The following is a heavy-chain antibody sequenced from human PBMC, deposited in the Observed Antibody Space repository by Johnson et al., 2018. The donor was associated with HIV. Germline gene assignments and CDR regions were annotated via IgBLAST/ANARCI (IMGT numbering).Heavy chain of an antibody. J-gene: IGHJ3*02. CDR3: ARDGGEWLLSTAFDI. V-gene: IGHV3-74*01. D-gene: IGHD3-3*01. CDR1: GFTFSSYW. CDR2: INSDGSST. Sequence: VQLVESGGGLVQPGGSLRLSCAASGFTFSSYWMHWVRQAPGKGLVWVSRINSDGSSTSYADSVKGRFTISRDNSKNTLYLQMNSLRAEDTAVYYCARDGGEWLLSTAFDIWGQGTMVTVSS.